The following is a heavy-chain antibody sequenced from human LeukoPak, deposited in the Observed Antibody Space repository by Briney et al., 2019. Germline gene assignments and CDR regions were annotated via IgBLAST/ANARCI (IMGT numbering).Heavy chain of an antibody. CDR3: ARAVRGVILGYYFDY. Sequence: SETLSLTCAVSGYSISSGYYWGWIRQPPGKGLXXXXXIYHSGSTYYNPSLKSRVTISVDTSKNQFSLKLSSVTAADTAVYYCARAVRGVILGYYFDYWGQGTLVTVSS. CDR2: IYHSGST. CDR1: GYSISSGYY. D-gene: IGHD3-10*01. J-gene: IGHJ4*02. V-gene: IGHV4-38-2*01.